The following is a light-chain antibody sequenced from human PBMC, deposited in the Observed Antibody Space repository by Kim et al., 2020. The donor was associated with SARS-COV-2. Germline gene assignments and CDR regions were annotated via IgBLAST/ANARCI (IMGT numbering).Light chain of an antibody. V-gene: IGLV1-40*01. J-gene: IGLJ1*01. CDR2: GNS. CDR1: SSNIGAGYD. CDR3: QSYDSSLSGWV. Sequence: QRVTISCTGSSSNIGAGYDVHWYQQLPGTAPKVLIYGNSNRPSGVPDRFSGSKSGTSASLAITGLQAEDEADYYCQSYDSSLSGWVFGTGTKVTVL.